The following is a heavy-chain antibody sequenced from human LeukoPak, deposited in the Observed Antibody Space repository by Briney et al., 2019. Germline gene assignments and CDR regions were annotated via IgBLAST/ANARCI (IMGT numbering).Heavy chain of an antibody. CDR1: GFTFSSYA. CDR3: AKGTYDSRGHFDY. Sequence: GGSLRLSCAAAGFTFSSYAITWVSQAPGKGLEWVSGISGSGSNTYYADSVKGRFTISRDNSKNTLYLQMNSLRAEDTAAYYCAKGTYDSRGHFDYWGQGTLVSVSS. V-gene: IGHV3-23*01. D-gene: IGHD3-22*01. CDR2: ISGSGSNT. J-gene: IGHJ4*02.